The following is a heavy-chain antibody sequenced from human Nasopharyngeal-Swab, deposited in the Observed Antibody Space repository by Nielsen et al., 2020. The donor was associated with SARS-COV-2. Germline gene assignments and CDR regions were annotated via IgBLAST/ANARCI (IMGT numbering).Heavy chain of an antibody. CDR1: GGSISSGSYY. D-gene: IGHD2-21*01. CDR3: ARTRMKTYCGGDCYSTDFDL. V-gene: IGHV4-61*02. CDR2: IYTSGST. Sequence: LRLSCTVSGGSISSGSYYWSWIRQPAGKGLEWIGRIYTSGSTNYNPSLKSRVTISVGTSKNQFSLKLSSVTAADTAVYYCARTRMKTYCGGDCYSTDFDLWGRGTLVTVSS. J-gene: IGHJ2*01.